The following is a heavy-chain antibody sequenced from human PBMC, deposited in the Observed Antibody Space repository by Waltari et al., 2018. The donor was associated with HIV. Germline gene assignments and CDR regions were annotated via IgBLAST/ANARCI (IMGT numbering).Heavy chain of an antibody. D-gene: IGHD6-13*01. CDR2: IYYSGST. CDR1: GGSISSRSYY. V-gene: IGHV4-39*01. CDR3: ARLRGSSWFYYYYYGMDV. Sequence: QLQLQESGPGLVKPSETLSLTCTVSGGSISSRSYYWGWIRQPPGKGLEWIGSIYYSGSTYYNPSLKSRVTISVDTSKNQFSLKLSSVTAADTAVYYCARLRGSSWFYYYYYGMDVWGQGTTVTVSS. J-gene: IGHJ6*02.